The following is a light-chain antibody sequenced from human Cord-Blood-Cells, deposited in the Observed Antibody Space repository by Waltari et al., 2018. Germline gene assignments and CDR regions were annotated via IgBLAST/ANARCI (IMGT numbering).Light chain of an antibody. J-gene: IGLJ3*02. CDR3: SSYTSSSTWV. Sequence: QSALTQPASVSVSPGPSLNISCTGTSSTVGGYNDVAWYQQHPGKAPRLMIYDVSNRPSGVSNRFSGSKSGNTASLTISGLQAEDEADYYCSSYTSSSTWVFCGGTKLTVL. V-gene: IGLV2-14*01. CDR1: SSTVGGYND. CDR2: DVS.